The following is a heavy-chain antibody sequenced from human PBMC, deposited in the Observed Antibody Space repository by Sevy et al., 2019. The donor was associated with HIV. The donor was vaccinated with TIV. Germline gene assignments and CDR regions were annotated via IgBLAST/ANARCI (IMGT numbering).Heavy chain of an antibody. CDR2: ISAYNGNT. CDR3: ARDWAPGYYYDAIGVKRDYYFDY. CDR1: DYTFSTQG. J-gene: IGHJ4*02. Sequence: ASVKGSCKASDYTFSTQGFNWVRQAPGQGLEWMGWISAYNGNTKYAQKFQGRVTKTTDTSTSTAYMELRSLTSDDTAVYYCARDWAPGYYYDAIGVKRDYYFDYWGQGTLVTVSS. D-gene: IGHD3-22*01. V-gene: IGHV1-18*01.